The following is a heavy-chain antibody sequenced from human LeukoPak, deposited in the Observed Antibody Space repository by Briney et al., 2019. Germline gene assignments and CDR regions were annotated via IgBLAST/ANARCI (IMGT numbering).Heavy chain of an antibody. CDR2: IYYSGST. Sequence: SETLSLTCTVSGGSISSYYWSWIRQPPGKGLEWIGYIYYSGSTNYNPSLKSRVTISVDTSKNQFSLKLSSVTAADTAVYYCARRIDYWGQGTLVTVSS. J-gene: IGHJ4*02. CDR3: ARRIDY. V-gene: IGHV4-59*01. CDR1: GGSISSYY.